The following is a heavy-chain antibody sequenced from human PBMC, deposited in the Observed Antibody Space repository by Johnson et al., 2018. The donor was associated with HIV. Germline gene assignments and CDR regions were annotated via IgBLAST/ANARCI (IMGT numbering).Heavy chain of an antibody. CDR2: ISYDGSNK. CDR1: GFTFSSYA. Sequence: QVQLVESGGGVVQPGRSLRLSCAASGFTFSSYAMHWVRQAPGKGLEWVAVISYDGSNKYYADSVKGRFTISRDNSKNTLYLQMNSLRAEDTAVYYCARDDLGNPFSSYDAFGIWGQGTMVTVSS. V-gene: IGHV3-30-3*01. D-gene: IGHD6-13*01. CDR3: ARDDLGNPFSSYDAFGI. J-gene: IGHJ3*02.